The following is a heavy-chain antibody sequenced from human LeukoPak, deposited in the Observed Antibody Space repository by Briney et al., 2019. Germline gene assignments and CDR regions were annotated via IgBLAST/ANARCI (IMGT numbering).Heavy chain of an antibody. V-gene: IGHV4-59*08. D-gene: IGHD2-15*01. J-gene: IGHJ3*02. CDR3: VRHLSAGRPAFDI. Sequence: SETLSLTCNVSGGSINSYYWSWIRQPPGKGLEWIGYIYYSGSTNYIPSLKSRVTISVDTSNNKFSLKLTSLTAADTAVYYCVRHLSAGRPAFDIWGQGTMVTVSS. CDR1: GGSINSYY. CDR2: IYYSGST.